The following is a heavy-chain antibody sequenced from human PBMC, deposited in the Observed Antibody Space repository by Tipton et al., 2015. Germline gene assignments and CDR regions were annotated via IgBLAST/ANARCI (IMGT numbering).Heavy chain of an antibody. CDR1: GYTFTSDG. Sequence: QSGAEVKKPGASVTVSCKASGYTFTSDGISWVRQVPGQGLEWMGWINAYNGNTNYAQKLQGRVTMTTDRSTNTAYMELRSLRSDDTAVYYCARSTYYDFWSGSARVAFDIWGQGTMVTVSS. CDR3: ARSTYYDFWSGSARVAFDI. D-gene: IGHD3-3*01. CDR2: INAYNGNT. J-gene: IGHJ3*02. V-gene: IGHV1-18*01.